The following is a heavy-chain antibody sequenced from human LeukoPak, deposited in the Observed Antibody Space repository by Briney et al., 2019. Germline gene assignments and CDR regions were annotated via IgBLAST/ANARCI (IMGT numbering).Heavy chain of an antibody. CDR3: ARGGYYDSSGQLDY. J-gene: IGHJ4*02. CDR2: INHSGST. V-gene: IGHV4-34*01. CDR1: GGSFSGYY. D-gene: IGHD3-22*01. Sequence: SETLSLTCAVYGGSFSGYYWSWIRQPPGKGLEWIGEINHSGSTNYNPSLKSRVTISVDTSKNQFSLKLSSVTAADTAVYYCARGGYYDSSGQLDYWGQGTLVTVSS.